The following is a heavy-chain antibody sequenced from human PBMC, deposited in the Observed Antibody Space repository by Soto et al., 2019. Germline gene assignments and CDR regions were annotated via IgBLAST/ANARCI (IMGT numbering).Heavy chain of an antibody. Sequence: PGGSLRLSCAASGFTFSLYSMIWVRQAPGKGLEWVASITSSSSYIYYEDSLKGRFTISRDNAKNSLFLQLDSLRAEDTAVYFCAKDGEPGEISDVYFDSWGQGTLVTVSS. V-gene: IGHV3-21*01. CDR3: AKDGEPGEISDVYFDS. CDR1: GFTFSLYS. D-gene: IGHD3-16*01. CDR2: ITSSSSYI. J-gene: IGHJ4*02.